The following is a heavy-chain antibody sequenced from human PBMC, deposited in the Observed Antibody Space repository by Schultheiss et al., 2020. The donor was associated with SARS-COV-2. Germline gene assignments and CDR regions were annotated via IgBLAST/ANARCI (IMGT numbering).Heavy chain of an antibody. V-gene: IGHV3-33*01. Sequence: GGSLRLSCVASGFTFSTYGMHWVRQAPGKGLEWVAVIWYDGNNKYYADSVKGRFTTSRDNSKNTLYLQLNSLRAEDTAVYYCARATYYDISTGHSLADGWYLDLWGRGTLVTVSS. CDR3: ARATYYDISTGHSLADGWYLDL. J-gene: IGHJ2*01. CDR1: GFTFSTYG. D-gene: IGHD3-9*01. CDR2: IWYDGNNK.